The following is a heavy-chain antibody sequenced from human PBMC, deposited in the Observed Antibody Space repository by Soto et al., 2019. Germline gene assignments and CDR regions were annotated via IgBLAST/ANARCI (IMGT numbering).Heavy chain of an antibody. V-gene: IGHV1-18*04. CDR3: ARSYIVVVPAAVGGDDAFDI. D-gene: IGHD2-2*01. CDR2: ISAYNGNT. J-gene: IGHJ3*02. CDR1: GYTFTSYG. Sequence: ASVKVSCKASGYTFTSYGISWVRQAPGQGLEWMGWISAYNGNTNYAQKLQGRVTMTTDTSTSTAYMELRSLRSDDTAMYYCARSYIVVVPAAVGGDDAFDIWGQGTMVTVSS.